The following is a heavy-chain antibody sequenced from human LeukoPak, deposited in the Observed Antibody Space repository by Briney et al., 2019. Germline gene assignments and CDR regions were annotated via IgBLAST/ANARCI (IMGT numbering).Heavy chain of an antibody. CDR3: AKDGGSGYTHWFDP. Sequence: GGSLRLSCAASGFTFSSYGMSWVRQAPGKGLEWVSAISGSGGSTYYADSVKGRFTISRDNSKNTLYLQMNSLRAEDTAVYYCAKDGGSGYTHWFDPWGQGTLVTVSS. CDR2: ISGSGGST. J-gene: IGHJ5*02. CDR1: GFTFSSYG. V-gene: IGHV3-23*01. D-gene: IGHD3-22*01.